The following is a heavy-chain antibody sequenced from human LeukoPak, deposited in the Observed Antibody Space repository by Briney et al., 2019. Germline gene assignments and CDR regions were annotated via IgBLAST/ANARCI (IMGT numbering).Heavy chain of an antibody. CDR3: ARYYDILTGYPPLLDY. J-gene: IGHJ4*02. Sequence: ASVKVSCKASGYTFTSYGFSWVRQAPGQGLEWMGWISTYNGNTYNAQKFQGRFTMTTDTSTSTVYMELWSLRSDDTAVYYCARYYDILTGYPPLLDYWCQGTLVTVS. CDR1: GYTFTSYG. CDR2: ISTYNGNT. D-gene: IGHD3-9*01. V-gene: IGHV1-18*01.